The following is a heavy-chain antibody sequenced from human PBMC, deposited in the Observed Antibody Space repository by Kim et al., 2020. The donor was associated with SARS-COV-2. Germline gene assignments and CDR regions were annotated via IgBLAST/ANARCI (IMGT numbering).Heavy chain of an antibody. D-gene: IGHD3-3*01. CDR2: IKQDGSEK. CDR3: ASTKDFWSGYHPDYFDY. CDR1: GFTVSSYW. Sequence: GGSLRLSWAASGFTVSSYWMSWVRQAPGKGLEWVANIKQDGSEKYYVASVKGRFTLSRDNAKNSLYLQMNSLRAEDTAVYYCASTKDFWSGYHPDYFDYWGQGTLVTVSS. V-gene: IGHV3-7*01. J-gene: IGHJ4*02.